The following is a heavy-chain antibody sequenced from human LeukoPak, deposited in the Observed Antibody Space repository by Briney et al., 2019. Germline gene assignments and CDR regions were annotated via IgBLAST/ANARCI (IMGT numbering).Heavy chain of an antibody. D-gene: IGHD2-8*01. CDR2: IKDDGSEK. CDR3: ARDGVYAGFDY. CDR1: GFTFSSYW. Sequence: GGSLRLSCAASGFTFSSYWMSWARQAPGQGLEWAANIKDDGSEKYYVDSVKGRFTISRDNARNSLYLQMNSLRVEDTAVYYCARDGVYAGFDYWGQGTLVT. V-gene: IGHV3-7*01. J-gene: IGHJ4*02.